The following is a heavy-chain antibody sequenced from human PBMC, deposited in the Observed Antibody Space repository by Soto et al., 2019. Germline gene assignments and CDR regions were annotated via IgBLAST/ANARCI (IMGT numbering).Heavy chain of an antibody. Sequence: KAXXTLSLTCAVYGGSFSGYYWSWIRQPPGKGLEWIGEINHSGSTNYNPSLKSRVTISVDTSKNQFSLKLSSVTAAETAVYYCARRGIAVAGHIGWFDPWGQGALVTVSS. CDR2: INHSGST. CDR3: ARRGIAVAGHIGWFDP. D-gene: IGHD6-19*01. J-gene: IGHJ5*02. CDR1: GGSFSGYY. V-gene: IGHV4-34*01.